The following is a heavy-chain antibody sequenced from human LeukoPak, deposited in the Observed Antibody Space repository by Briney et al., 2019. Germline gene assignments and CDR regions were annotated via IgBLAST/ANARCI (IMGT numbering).Heavy chain of an antibody. CDR1: GFTFGRYW. D-gene: IGHD6-13*01. Sequence: GGSLRLSCGASGFTFGRYWMTWVRQTPAKGLEFVANIKEDGSVRNYVDSVQGRFTISRDNAKDSLYLHMNSLRAEDTAVYYCARDPGYSSFDYWGQGTLVTVPS. CDR3: ARDPGYSSFDY. V-gene: IGHV3-7*01. J-gene: IGHJ4*02. CDR2: IKEDGSVR.